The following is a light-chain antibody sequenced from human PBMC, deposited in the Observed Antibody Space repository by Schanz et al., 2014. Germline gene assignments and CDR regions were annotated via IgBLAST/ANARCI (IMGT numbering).Light chain of an antibody. CDR1: SSDVGSYKL. V-gene: IGLV2-14*02. CDR3: SSYTGSSPLVV. CDR2: DVS. Sequence: QSALTQPASVSGSPGQSITISCTGTSSDVGSYKLVSWYQQHPGKAPKLMIYDVSNRPSGVSNRFSASKSGNTASLTISGLQAEDEADYYCSSYTGSSPLVVFGTGTKLTVL. J-gene: IGLJ1*01.